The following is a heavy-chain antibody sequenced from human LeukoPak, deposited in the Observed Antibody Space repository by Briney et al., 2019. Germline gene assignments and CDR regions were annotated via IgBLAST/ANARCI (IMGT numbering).Heavy chain of an antibody. CDR3: ASVPLLWFGELLSQYFQH. D-gene: IGHD3-10*01. J-gene: IGHJ1*01. Sequence: GGSLRLSCAASTFTVSTNYMTWVRQAPGKGLEWVSMIYTGGSPYYADSVKGRFTISRDNAKNSLYLQMNSLRAEDTAVYYCASVPLLWFGELLSQYFQHWGQGTLVTVSS. V-gene: IGHV3-66*01. CDR1: TFTVSTNY. CDR2: IYTGGSP.